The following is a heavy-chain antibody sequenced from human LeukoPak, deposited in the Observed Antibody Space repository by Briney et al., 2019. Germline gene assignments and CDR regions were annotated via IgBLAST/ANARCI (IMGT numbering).Heavy chain of an antibody. D-gene: IGHD3-10*01. J-gene: IGHJ4*02. CDR2: IIPIFGTA. V-gene: IGHV1-69*13. CDR1: GGTSSSYA. CDR3: ARTDLRGVTARDY. Sequence: SVKVSCKASGGTSSSYAISWVRQAPGQGLEWMGGIIPIFGTANYAQKFQGRVTITADESTSTAYMELSSLRSEDTAVYYCARTDLRGVTARDYWGQGTLVTVSS.